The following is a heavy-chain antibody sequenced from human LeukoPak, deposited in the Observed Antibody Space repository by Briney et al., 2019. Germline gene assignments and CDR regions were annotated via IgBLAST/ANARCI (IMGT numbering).Heavy chain of an antibody. Sequence: GGSLRLSCAASGSTFSSYDMHWVRQTTGEGLEWVSGIDTAGGTYSPGSAKGRFTISRDNAKNSLYLQMNSLRAGDTALYYCARRRGGLGSYSDAFDIWGQGTMVTVSS. CDR2: IDTAGGT. CDR3: ARRRGGLGSYSDAFDI. V-gene: IGHV3-13*04. CDR1: GSTFSSYD. D-gene: IGHD3-10*01. J-gene: IGHJ3*02.